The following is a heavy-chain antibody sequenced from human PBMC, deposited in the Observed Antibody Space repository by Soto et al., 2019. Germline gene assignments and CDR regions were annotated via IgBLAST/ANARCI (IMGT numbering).Heavy chain of an antibody. Sequence: GGSLRLSCAASGFTFSSYAMSWVRQAPGKGLEWVSAISGSGGSTYYADSVKGRFTISRDNSKNTLYLQMNSLRAEDTAVYYCANLVVYATAYFDYWGQGTLVTVSS. J-gene: IGHJ4*02. D-gene: IGHD2-8*02. CDR3: ANLVVYATAYFDY. CDR2: ISGSGGST. V-gene: IGHV3-23*01. CDR1: GFTFSSYA.